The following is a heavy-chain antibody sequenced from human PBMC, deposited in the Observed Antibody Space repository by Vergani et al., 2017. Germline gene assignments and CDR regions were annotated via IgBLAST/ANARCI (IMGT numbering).Heavy chain of an antibody. CDR2: IYYRGST. Sequence: QVQLQESGPGLVKPSETLSLTCTVSGYSISSGYYWGWIRQPPGKGLEWIASIYYRGSTYYNPSLKSRVTISVDTSKKHFSLKLSSVTAATTAVYFCARHSTVEWLVKLGWFDPWGQGILVTVSS. CDR1: GYSISSGYY. CDR3: ARHSTVEWLVKLGWFDP. J-gene: IGHJ5*02. D-gene: IGHD6-19*01. V-gene: IGHV4-38-2*02.